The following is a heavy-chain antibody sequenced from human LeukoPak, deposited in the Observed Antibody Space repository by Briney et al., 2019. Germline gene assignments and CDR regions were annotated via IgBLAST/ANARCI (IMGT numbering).Heavy chain of an antibody. J-gene: IGHJ4*02. CDR3: AGFSMVRGVIPHYFDY. V-gene: IGHV4-39*01. D-gene: IGHD3-10*01. CDR1: GGSISSSSYY. Sequence: PSETLSLTCTVSGGSISSSSYYWGWIRQPPGKGLEWIGSIYYSGSTYYNPSLRSRVTISVDTSKNQFSLKLSSVTAADTAVYYCAGFSMVRGVIPHYFDYWGQGTLVTVSS. CDR2: IYYSGST.